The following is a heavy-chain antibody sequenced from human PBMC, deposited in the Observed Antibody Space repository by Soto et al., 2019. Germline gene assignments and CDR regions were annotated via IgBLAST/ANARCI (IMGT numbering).Heavy chain of an antibody. Sequence: QITLKESGPTLVQPTQTLXXXCTFSGFSLTTSGVGVGWIRQPPGKALEWLARIYWNDEKRYSPSLKSRLTIHKDTYKNHVDLPKTNKNHVDTPTYHCENRRRGLANFDYWGQGTLVTVSS. CDR3: ENRRRGLANFDY. CDR2: IYWNDEK. D-gene: IGHD6-19*01. J-gene: IGHJ4*01. V-gene: IGHV2-5*01. CDR1: GFSLTTSGVG.